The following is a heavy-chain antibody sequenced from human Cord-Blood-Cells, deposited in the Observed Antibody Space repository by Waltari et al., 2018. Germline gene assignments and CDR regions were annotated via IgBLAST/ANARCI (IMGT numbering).Heavy chain of an antibody. D-gene: IGHD6-6*01. V-gene: IGHV1-46*01. Sequence: VQLVQSGAEVKKPGASVKVSCKASGYTFTSYYMHCVRQGPGQGLEWMGIINPSEGITSYAQKFQGRVVMTKDTSTSTVYVELSSLRSEDTAVYYWARIESSSNWGQGTLVTVSS. CDR2: INPSEGIT. J-gene: IGHJ1*01. CDR1: GYTFTSYY. CDR3: ARIESSSN.